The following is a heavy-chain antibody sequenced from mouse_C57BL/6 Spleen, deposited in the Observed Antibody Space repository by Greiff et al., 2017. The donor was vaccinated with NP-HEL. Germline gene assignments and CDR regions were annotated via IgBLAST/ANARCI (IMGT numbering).Heavy chain of an antibody. CDR3: AGGGY. J-gene: IGHJ2*01. CDR2: INPSSGYT. Sequence: VQLQQSGAELAKPGASVKLSCKASGYTFTSYWMHWVKQRPGQGLAWIGYINPSSGYTKYNQKFKDKAPLTADKSSSTAYMQLSSLTYEDSAVYYCAGGGYWGQGTTLTVSS. V-gene: IGHV1-7*01. CDR1: GYTFTSYW.